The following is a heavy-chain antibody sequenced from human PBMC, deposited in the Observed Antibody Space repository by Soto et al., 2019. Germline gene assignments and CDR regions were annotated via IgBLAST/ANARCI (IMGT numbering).Heavy chain of an antibody. CDR2: VWLDGSNK. CDR1: GFTFSNYG. Sequence: LRLSCAASGFTFSNYGMHWVRQAPGKGLEWVAFVWLDGSNKYYADSVRDRFTISRVNSKNTLYLQMNSLRAEDTAVYHCAPQAFDYWGQGTLVTVS. CDR3: APQAFDY. V-gene: IGHV3-33*01. J-gene: IGHJ4*02.